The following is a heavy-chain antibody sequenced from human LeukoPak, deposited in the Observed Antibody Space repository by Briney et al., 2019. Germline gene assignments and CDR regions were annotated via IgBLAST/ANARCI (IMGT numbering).Heavy chain of an antibody. V-gene: IGHV4-4*02. CDR3: SGESGAFCPFGY. Sequence: PSETLSLTCGVSGGSISSTNWWSWVRQPPGQGLEWIGEASLTGETNYNPSLNGRVTMSLDGSRNQLSLTLTSVNAADTALYYCSGESGAFCPFGYWGQGTLVIVPP. D-gene: IGHD1-26*01. CDR2: ASLTGET. J-gene: IGHJ4*02. CDR1: GGSISSTNW.